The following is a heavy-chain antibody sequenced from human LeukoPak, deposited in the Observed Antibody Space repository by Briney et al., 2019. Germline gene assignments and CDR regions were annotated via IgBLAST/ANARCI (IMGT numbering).Heavy chain of an antibody. V-gene: IGHV4-59*01. CDR3: ARDEYYYGSGRGFDP. CDR2: TYYSGST. D-gene: IGHD3-10*01. CDR1: GGSISSYY. J-gene: IGHJ5*02. Sequence: SETLSLTCTVSGGSISSYYWSWIRQPPGKGLEWIGYTYYSGSTNYNPSLKSRVTISVDTSKNQFSLKLSSVTAADTAVYYCARDEYYYGSGRGFDPWGQGTLVTVSS.